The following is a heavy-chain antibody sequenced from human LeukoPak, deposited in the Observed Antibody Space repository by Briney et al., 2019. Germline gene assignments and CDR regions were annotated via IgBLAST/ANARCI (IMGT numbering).Heavy chain of an antibody. Sequence: GGSLRLSCSASGFTFSRYAMHWVRQAPGKGLEYVSAISSNGGSTYYADSVKGRFTISRDNSKNTLYLQMGSLRAEDMAVYYCAREDYGTGKFDYWGQGTLVIVSS. CDR1: GFTFSRYA. D-gene: IGHD4-17*01. CDR3: AREDYGTGKFDY. J-gene: IGHJ4*02. CDR2: ISSNGGST. V-gene: IGHV3-64*02.